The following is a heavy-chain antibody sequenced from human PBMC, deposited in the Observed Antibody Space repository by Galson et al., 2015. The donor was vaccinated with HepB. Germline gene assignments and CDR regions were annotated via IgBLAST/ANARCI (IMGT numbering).Heavy chain of an antibody. CDR3: AKDLGEQAAYDAFDI. D-gene: IGHD3-10*01. V-gene: IGHV3-30*18. Sequence: SLRLSCAASGFIFRSYGMHWVRQAPGKGLEWVAVISYDGSNKYYGDSVKGRFTISRDNSRNTLYLQMNSLRAEDTAVYYCAKDLGEQAAYDAFDIWGQGTLVTVSS. J-gene: IGHJ3*02. CDR1: GFIFRSYG. CDR2: ISYDGSNK.